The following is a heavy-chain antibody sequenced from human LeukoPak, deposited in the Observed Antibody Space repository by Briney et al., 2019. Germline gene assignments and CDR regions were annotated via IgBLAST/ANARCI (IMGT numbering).Heavy chain of an antibody. J-gene: IGHJ4*02. CDR1: GFTFSSSA. Sequence: PGGSLRLSCAASGFTFSSSAMSWVRQAPGKGLDWVSSISGSGDNTYYADSVKGRFTIFRDNSKNTLYLQMNSLRAEDTAVYYCAKDWAEVAAHFDYWGQGTLVTVSS. CDR3: AKDWAEVAAHFDY. D-gene: IGHD6-19*01. V-gene: IGHV3-23*01. CDR2: ISGSGDNT.